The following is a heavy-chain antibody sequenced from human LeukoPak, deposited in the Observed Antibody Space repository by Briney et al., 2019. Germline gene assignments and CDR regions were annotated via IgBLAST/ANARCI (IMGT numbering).Heavy chain of an antibody. D-gene: IGHD3-10*01. CDR1: GFTFSSYS. V-gene: IGHV3-21*01. Sequence: GGSLRLSCAASGFTFSSYSMNWVRQAPGKGLEWVSSISSSSSYIYYADSVKGRFTISRDNAKNSLYLQTNSLRAEDTAVYYCARAMVRGVLDYWGQGTLVTVSS. J-gene: IGHJ4*02. CDR3: ARAMVRGVLDY. CDR2: ISSSSSYI.